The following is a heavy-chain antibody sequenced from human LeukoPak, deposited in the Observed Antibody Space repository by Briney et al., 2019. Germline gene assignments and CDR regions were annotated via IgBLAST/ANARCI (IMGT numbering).Heavy chain of an antibody. D-gene: IGHD3-3*01. CDR2: INPSGGST. V-gene: IGHV1-46*01. CDR1: GYTFTTYY. J-gene: IGHJ5*02. Sequence: ASVKVSCKASGYTFTTYYIHWVRQAPGQGLEWMGIINPSGGSTRYAQKFQGRVTMTEDTSTDTAYMELSSLRSEDTAVYYCATGTLRFPPSDPRFDPWGQGTLVTVSS. CDR3: ATGTLRFPPSDPRFDP.